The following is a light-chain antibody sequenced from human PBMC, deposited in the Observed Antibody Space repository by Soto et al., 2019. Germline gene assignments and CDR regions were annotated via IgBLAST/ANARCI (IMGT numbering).Light chain of an antibody. Sequence: DIQMTQSPSSLSAFVGDRDTITCRASQNIATYLNWYQQKPGKAPKLLMYGASSLQSGVPSRFSGGGSGTEFTLTISSLQPEDFATYYCQQSYGVPTTFGQGTRLEIK. J-gene: IGKJ5*01. CDR3: QQSYGVPTT. CDR2: GAS. V-gene: IGKV1-39*01. CDR1: QNIATY.